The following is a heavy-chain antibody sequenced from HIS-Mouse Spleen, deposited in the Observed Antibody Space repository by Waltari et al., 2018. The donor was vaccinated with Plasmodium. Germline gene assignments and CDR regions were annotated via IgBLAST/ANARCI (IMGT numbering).Heavy chain of an antibody. CDR1: GFTVSSNY. CDR3: ARGMKSSSSAFDI. J-gene: IGHJ3*02. CDR2: IYSGGRQ. D-gene: IGHD6-6*01. Sequence: EVQLVESGGGLIQPGGSLRLSCAASGFTVSSNYMCWFRQAPGKGLEWVSVIYSGGRQYSADSVKGRFTISRDNSKNTLYLQMNSLRAEDTAVYYCARGMKSSSSAFDIWGQGTMVTVSS. V-gene: IGHV3-53*01.